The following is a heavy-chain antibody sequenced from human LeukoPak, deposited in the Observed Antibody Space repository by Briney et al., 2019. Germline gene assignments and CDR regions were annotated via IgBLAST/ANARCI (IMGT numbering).Heavy chain of an antibody. J-gene: IGHJ4*02. D-gene: IGHD3-10*01. V-gene: IGHV1-69*05. Sequence: GASVKVSCKASGGTFSSYAISWVRQAPGQGLEWMGGIIPIFGTANYAQKFQGRVTITTDESTSTAYMELSSLRSEDTAVYFCVLYYYGSGSYNYWGQGTLVTVSS. CDR1: GGTFSSYA. CDR2: IIPIFGTA. CDR3: VLYYYGSGSYNY.